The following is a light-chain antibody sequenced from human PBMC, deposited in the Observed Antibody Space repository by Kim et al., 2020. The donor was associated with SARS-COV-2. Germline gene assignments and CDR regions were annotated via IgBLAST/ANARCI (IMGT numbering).Light chain of an antibody. CDR1: QSISGY. V-gene: IGKV1-39*01. J-gene: IGKJ4*01. CDR3: QQSYSTPFT. CDR2: AAS. Sequence: DIQMTQSPSSLSASVGDRVTITCRASQSISGYLNWYQQKPGKAPKLLIYAASSLQSGVPSRFSGSGSGTDFTLTISSLQPEDFATYSCQQSYSTPFTLGGGTKVDIK.